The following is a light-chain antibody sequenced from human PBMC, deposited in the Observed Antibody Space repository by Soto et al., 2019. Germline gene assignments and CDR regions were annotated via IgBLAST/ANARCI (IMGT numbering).Light chain of an antibody. CDR2: DNN. Sequence: QSVLTRPPSVSAAPGQKVTSSCSGSSSNIGKKYVFWYQQVPGTAPKLLIYDNNKRPSGIPDRFSGSKSGTSATLGITGLQTGDEADYYCGTWDSSLSAYVFGTGTKVTVL. J-gene: IGLJ1*01. CDR3: GTWDSSLSAYV. CDR1: SSNIGKKY. V-gene: IGLV1-51*01.